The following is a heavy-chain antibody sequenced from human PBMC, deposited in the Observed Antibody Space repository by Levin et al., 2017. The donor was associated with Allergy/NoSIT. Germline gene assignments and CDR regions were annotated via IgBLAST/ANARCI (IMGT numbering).Heavy chain of an antibody. CDR1: GFTFSGFA. V-gene: IGHV3-30-3*01. CDR2: TSYDESNK. J-gene: IGHJ3*02. Sequence: GGSLRLSCAASGFTFSGFAMHWVRQAPGKGLEWVAVTSYDESNKLYTDSVKGRFTISRDNSKNTLYLQMHSLRAEDTAVYYCARTGQDAFDIWGQGTVVTVSS. CDR3: ARTGQDAFDI.